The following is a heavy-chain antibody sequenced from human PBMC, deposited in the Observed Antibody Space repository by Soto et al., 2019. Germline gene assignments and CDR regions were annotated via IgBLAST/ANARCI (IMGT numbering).Heavy chain of an antibody. J-gene: IGHJ4*02. CDR2: IIPVFNSA. V-gene: IGHV1-69*01. CDR1: GYTFSSYT. Sequence: QVRLVQSGAEVKKPGSSVKVSCKASGYTFSSYTINWVRQAPGQGLELMGGIIPVFNSATYAQKFQGRVTITADESTSTAYLELRCLRSEDTAVYYCARIGDGNQRPFDYWGQGTLVTVSS. D-gene: IGHD6-25*01. CDR3: ARIGDGNQRPFDY.